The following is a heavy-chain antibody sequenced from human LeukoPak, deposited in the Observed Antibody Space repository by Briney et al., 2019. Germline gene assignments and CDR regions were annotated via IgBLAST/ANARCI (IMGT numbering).Heavy chain of an antibody. CDR1: VDTFTSYY. Sequence: ASVKVSCMASVDTFTSYYIHWVPQAPRQGLEWMAIINASGGSTHNAQTLQGRLTMTRDTSTSTVYMELSSLRSEDTAVYYCVYGSESPRASYYGMDVWGQGTTVTVSS. CDR3: VYGSESPRASYYGMDV. J-gene: IGHJ6*02. CDR2: INASGGST. V-gene: IGHV1-46*01. D-gene: IGHD3-10*01.